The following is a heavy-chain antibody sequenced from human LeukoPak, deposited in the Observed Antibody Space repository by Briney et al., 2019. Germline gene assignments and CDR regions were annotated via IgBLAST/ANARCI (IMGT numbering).Heavy chain of an antibody. V-gene: IGHV1-69*04. J-gene: IGHJ3*02. CDR3: ARWIVVVTANRSGAFDI. CDR1: GGTFSSYA. Sequence: GASVTVSCKASGGTFSSYAISGVRQAPGQGLEWMGRIIPILGLANYAQKFQGRVTITADKSTSTAYMELSSLRSEDTAVYYCARWIVVVTANRSGAFDIWGQGTMVTVSS. CDR2: IIPILGLA. D-gene: IGHD2-21*02.